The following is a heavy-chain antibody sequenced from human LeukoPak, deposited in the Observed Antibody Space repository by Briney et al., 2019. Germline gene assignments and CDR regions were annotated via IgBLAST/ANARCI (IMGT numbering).Heavy chain of an antibody. D-gene: IGHD2-15*01. CDR1: GFTFSSYS. CDR2: ISSSSSYI. J-gene: IGHJ4*02. Sequence: GGSLRLSCAASGFTFSSYSMNWVRQAPGKGLEWVSSISSSSSYIYYADSVKGRFTISRDNAKNSLYLQMNSLRAEDTAVYYCAREASWDCSGGSRSGWGQGTLVTVSS. CDR3: AREASWDCSGGSRSG. V-gene: IGHV3-21*01.